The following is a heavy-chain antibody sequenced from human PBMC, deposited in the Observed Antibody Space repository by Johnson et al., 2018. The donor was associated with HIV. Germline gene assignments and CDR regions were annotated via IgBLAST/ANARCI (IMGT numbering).Heavy chain of an antibody. V-gene: IGHV3-7*03. CDR1: GFSFSTYA. CDR2: IKQDGSEK. CDR3: AREGAVAGLGDAFDI. D-gene: IGHD6-19*01. J-gene: IGHJ3*02. Sequence: VQLVESGGGVVQPGRSLSLSSVASGFSFSTYAMHWVRQAPGKGLEWVANIKQDGSEKYYVDSVKGRFTISRDNAKNSLYLQMNSLRAEDTAVYYWAREGAVAGLGDAFDIWGQGTMVTVSS.